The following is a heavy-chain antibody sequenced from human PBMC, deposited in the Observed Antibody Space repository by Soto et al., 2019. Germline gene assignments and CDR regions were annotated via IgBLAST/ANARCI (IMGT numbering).Heavy chain of an antibody. CDR2: IRNKANSYTT. CDR3: ARVRSSSWGLDAFDM. V-gene: IGHV3-72*01. Sequence: EVQLVESGGDLVQPGGSLRLSCAASGFIFSDHYMDWFRQAPGKGLEWVGRIRNKANSYTTEYAASVKDRFAISRDDSKNSLYLQMNSLKTEDTAVYYCARVRSSSWGLDAFDMWGQGTMVTVSS. D-gene: IGHD6-13*01. J-gene: IGHJ3*02. CDR1: GFIFSDHY.